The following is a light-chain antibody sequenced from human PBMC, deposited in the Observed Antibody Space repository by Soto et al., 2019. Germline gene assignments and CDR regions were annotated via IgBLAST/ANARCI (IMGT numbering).Light chain of an antibody. CDR2: LNSDGSH. V-gene: IGLV4-69*01. CDR3: QTWGTGIRV. Sequence: QSVLTQSPSAYASLGASVKLTCTLSSGHSSYAIAWHQQQPEKGPRYLMNLNSDGSHSKGDGVPDRFSGSSSGTERYLTISSLQSEDEADYYCQTWGTGIRVFGGGTKVTVL. J-gene: IGLJ2*01. CDR1: SGHSSYA.